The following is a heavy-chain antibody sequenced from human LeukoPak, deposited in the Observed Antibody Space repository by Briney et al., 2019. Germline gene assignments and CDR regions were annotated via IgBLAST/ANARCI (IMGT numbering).Heavy chain of an antibody. CDR1: GFTFSSYA. Sequence: PGGSLRLSCAASGFTFSSYAMHWVRQAPGKGLEWVAVISYDGSNKYYADSVKGRFTISRDNSKNTLYLQMNSLRAEDTAVYYCAKGSGSYLDEYFQHWGQGTLVTVSS. CDR3: AKGSGSYLDEYFQH. CDR2: ISYDGSNK. V-gene: IGHV3-30-3*01. J-gene: IGHJ1*01. D-gene: IGHD1-26*01.